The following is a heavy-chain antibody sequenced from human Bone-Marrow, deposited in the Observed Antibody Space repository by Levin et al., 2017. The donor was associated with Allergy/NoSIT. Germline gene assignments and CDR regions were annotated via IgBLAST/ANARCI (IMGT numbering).Heavy chain of an antibody. Sequence: SCTVSGGSIGGSAYYWSWIRQHPGKGLEWIGYIYYSGSTNYNPSLRSRVTISVDTSKNQFSLKVSSVTAADTAVYYCARVLSAAGTASDGVFGYWGQGTLVTVSS. CDR3: ARVLSAAGTASDGVFGY. V-gene: IGHV4-31*03. CDR1: GGSIGGSAYY. J-gene: IGHJ4*02. D-gene: IGHD6-13*01. CDR2: IYYSGST.